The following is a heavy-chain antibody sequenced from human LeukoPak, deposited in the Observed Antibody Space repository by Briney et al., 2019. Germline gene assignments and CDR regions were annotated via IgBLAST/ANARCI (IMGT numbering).Heavy chain of an antibody. J-gene: IGHJ4*02. Sequence: ASVKVSCKASGYTFTGYYMHWVRQAPGQGLEWMAWINPNSGGTNYAQKVQGRVTMTRDTSISTAYMELSRLRSDDTAVYYCARDHYCSSTSCYTFFDYWGQGTLVTVSS. CDR1: GYTFTGYY. CDR2: INPNSGGT. D-gene: IGHD2-2*02. V-gene: IGHV1-2*02. CDR3: ARDHYCSSTSCYTFFDY.